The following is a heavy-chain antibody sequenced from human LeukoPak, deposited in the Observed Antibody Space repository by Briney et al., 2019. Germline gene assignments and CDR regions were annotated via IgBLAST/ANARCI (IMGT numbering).Heavy chain of an antibody. D-gene: IGHD3-22*01. Sequence: GGSLRLSCVASGFTFSSFWMHWVRQVPGKGLVWVSRINSGGSSTSYADSVKGRFTISRDNAKNTLYLQMNSLRAEDTAVYFCAGGQWGYLVDYWGQGTLVTVSS. J-gene: IGHJ4*02. CDR1: GFTFSSFW. V-gene: IGHV3-74*01. CDR2: INSGGSST. CDR3: AGGQWGYLVDY.